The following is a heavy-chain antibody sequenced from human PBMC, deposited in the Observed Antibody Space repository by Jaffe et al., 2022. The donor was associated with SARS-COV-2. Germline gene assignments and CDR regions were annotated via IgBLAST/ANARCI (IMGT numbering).Heavy chain of an antibody. CDR2: IYTSGST. J-gene: IGHJ6*02. CDR1: GGSISSGNYY. V-gene: IGHV4-61*02. Sequence: QVQLQESGPGLVKPSQTLSLTCTVSGGSISSGNYYWSWIRQPAGKGLEWIGRIYTSGSTNYNPSLKSRVTISVDTSKNQFSLRLSSVTAADTAVYYCASSYGGAGVVAIQDYYYGMDVWGQGTTVTVSS. CDR3: ASSYGGAGVVAIQDYYYGMDV. D-gene: IGHD3-3*01.